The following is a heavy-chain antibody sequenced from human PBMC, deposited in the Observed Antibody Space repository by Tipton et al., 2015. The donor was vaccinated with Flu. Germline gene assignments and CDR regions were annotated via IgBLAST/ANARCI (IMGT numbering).Heavy chain of an antibody. J-gene: IGHJ2*01. CDR3: ARDQRIVVVTATRYFDL. Sequence: TLSLTCAVSGGSISSSNWWSWVRQPPGKGLEWIGEIYHSGSTNYNPPLKSRVTISVDKSKNQFSLKLSSVTAADTAVYYCARDQRIVVVTATRYFDLWGRGTRVTVSS. CDR2: IYHSGST. V-gene: IGHV4-4*02. D-gene: IGHD2-21*02. CDR1: GGSISSSNW.